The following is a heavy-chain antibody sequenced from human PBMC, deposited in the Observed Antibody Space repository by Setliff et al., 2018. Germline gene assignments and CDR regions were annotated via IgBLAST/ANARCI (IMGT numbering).Heavy chain of an antibody. CDR3: ARTYYYGSGNSHKYYMDV. Sequence: SETLSLTCTVSGGSISSSYWSWIRQPPGKGLEWIGYFYHSGSMNYNPSLKGRVTMSVDTSNNQLSLKLTSVSAADTAVYYCARTYYYGSGNSHKYYMDVWGKGTAVTVSS. CDR2: FYHSGSM. D-gene: IGHD3-10*01. V-gene: IGHV4-4*09. J-gene: IGHJ6*03. CDR1: GGSISSSY.